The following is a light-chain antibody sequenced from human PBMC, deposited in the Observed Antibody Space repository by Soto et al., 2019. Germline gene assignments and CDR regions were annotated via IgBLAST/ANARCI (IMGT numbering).Light chain of an antibody. Sequence: EIVLTQSPATLSLSPGDRATLSCRASQSISSSLAWYQQKPGQSPRLHIHDASARATGIPARFSGSGSGTDFTLTISSLEPEDFAVYYCQQRGNWPPSITFGQGTRLEIK. V-gene: IGKV3-11*01. CDR3: QQRGNWPPSIT. CDR2: DAS. J-gene: IGKJ5*01. CDR1: QSISSS.